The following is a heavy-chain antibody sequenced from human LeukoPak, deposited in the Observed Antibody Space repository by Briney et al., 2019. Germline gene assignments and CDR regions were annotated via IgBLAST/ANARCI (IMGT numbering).Heavy chain of an antibody. V-gene: IGHV1-8*01. CDR1: GYTFTSYD. Sequence: ASVKVSCKASGYTFTSYDINWVRQATGQGLEWMGWMNPNSGNTGYAQKFLGRVTMTRNTSISTAYMELSSLRSEDTAVYYCARGRRHKAAAYYFDYWGQGTLVTVSS. CDR3: ARGRRHKAAAYYFDY. J-gene: IGHJ4*02. CDR2: MNPNSGNT. D-gene: IGHD6-13*01.